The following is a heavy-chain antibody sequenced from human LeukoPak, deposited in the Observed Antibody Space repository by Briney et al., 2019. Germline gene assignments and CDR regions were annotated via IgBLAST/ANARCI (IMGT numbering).Heavy chain of an antibody. CDR3: ARGEWELDY. Sequence: GGSLRLSCAASGITVSTNYMTWVRQAPGKGLEWVSDIYSNGNTYHADSVKGRFTISRDNSKNTLYLQMNSLRAEDTAVYYCARGEWELDYWGQGTLVTVSS. D-gene: IGHD1-26*01. J-gene: IGHJ4*02. CDR1: GITVSTNY. CDR2: IYSNGNT. V-gene: IGHV3-66*02.